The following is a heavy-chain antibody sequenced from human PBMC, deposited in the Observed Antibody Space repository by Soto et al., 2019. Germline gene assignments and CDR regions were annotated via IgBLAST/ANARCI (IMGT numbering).Heavy chain of an antibody. V-gene: IGHV4-34*01. CDR2: INHSGST. CDR3: ARGISMVVAATQGRLDY. J-gene: IGHJ4*02. CDR1: GGSLSGYN. Sequence: SETLSLTCAVYGGSLSGYNWNWIRQSPRKGLEWIGEINHSGSTNYNPSLKSRVTISVDTSKNQFSLKLSSVTAADTAVYYCARGISMVVAATQGRLDYWGQGTLVTVSS. D-gene: IGHD2-15*01.